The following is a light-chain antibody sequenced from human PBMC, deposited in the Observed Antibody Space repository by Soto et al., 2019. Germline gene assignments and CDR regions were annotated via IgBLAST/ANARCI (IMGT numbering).Light chain of an antibody. V-gene: IGKV3-15*01. CDR1: QSVTSH. CDR3: QQRSNWPPSIT. Sequence: EVVMTQSPATVSVSPGERVALSCRASQSVTSHLAWYQQRPGQAPRLLIYAVSTRATGIPDRFSGSGSGTEFTLTISSLQSEDFAVYYCQQRSNWPPSITFGQGTRLEIK. J-gene: IGKJ5*01. CDR2: AVS.